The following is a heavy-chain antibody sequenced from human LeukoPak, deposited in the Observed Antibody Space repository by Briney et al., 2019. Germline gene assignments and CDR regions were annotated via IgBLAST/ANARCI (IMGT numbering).Heavy chain of an antibody. CDR3: ARDPSWVTRGFDY. D-gene: IGHD6-6*01. CDR1: GGSFSGYY. Sequence: SETLSLTCAVYGGSFSGYYWSWIRQPPGKGLEWIGEINHSGSTNYNPSLKSRVTISVDTSKNQFSLKLSSVTAADTAVYYCARDPSWVTRGFDYWGQGTLVTVSS. J-gene: IGHJ4*02. V-gene: IGHV4-34*01. CDR2: INHSGST.